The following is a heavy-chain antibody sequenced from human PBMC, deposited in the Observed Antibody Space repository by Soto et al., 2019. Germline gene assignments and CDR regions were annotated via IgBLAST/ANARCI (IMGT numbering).Heavy chain of an antibody. CDR2: TYFRSKWYN. J-gene: IGHJ5*02. Sequence: SQTLSRTCAISGYSYSSNTASGNWIRQSPSRGLEWLGRTYFRSKWYNDYAVSVKSRIIINPDTSNNQFSLQLNSVTPEDTAVYFCAKGDNLGPKSGYAFDPWGQGIMVTVSS. CDR3: AKGDNLGPKSGYAFDP. V-gene: IGHV6-1*01. CDR1: GYSYSSNTAS. D-gene: IGHD5-12*01.